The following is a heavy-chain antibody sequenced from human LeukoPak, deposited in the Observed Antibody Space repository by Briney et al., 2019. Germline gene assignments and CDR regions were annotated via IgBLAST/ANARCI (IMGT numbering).Heavy chain of an antibody. CDR2: INWNGGST. V-gene: IGHV3-20*04. J-gene: IGHJ3*02. CDR1: GFTFDDYG. D-gene: IGHD2-2*01. Sequence: GGSLRLSCAASGFTFDDYGMSWVRQAPGKGLEWVSGINWNGGSTGYADSVKGRFTISRDNAKNSLYLQMNSLRAEDTALYYCARAGGGYQLLLDAFDIWGQGTMVTVSP. CDR3: ARAGGGYQLLLDAFDI.